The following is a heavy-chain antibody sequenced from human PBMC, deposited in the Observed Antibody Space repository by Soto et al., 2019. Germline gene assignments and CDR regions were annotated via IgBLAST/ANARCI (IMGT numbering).Heavy chain of an antibody. Sequence: SSETLSLTCTVSGGSINNYYWSWIRQPPGKGLEWIGYIYYSGSTNYNPSLKSRVTISVDTSKNQSSLKLSSVTAADTAVYYCARHRGCSSTSCYRYFDFWGQGTLVTVSS. J-gene: IGHJ4*02. V-gene: IGHV4-59*08. D-gene: IGHD2-2*01. CDR2: IYYSGST. CDR1: GGSINNYY. CDR3: ARHRGCSSTSCYRYFDF.